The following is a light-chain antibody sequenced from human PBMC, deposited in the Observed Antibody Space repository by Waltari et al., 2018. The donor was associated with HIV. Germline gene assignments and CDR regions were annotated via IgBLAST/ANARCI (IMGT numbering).Light chain of an antibody. CDR3: QSYDSSLSGWV. CDR2: GNN. CDR1: SSNIGAGYD. Sequence: QSVLTQPPSVSGAPGQRVTISCTGPSSNIGAGYDVHWYQQLPGTAPKLLIFGNNHRPSGVPDRFSGSKSGTSASLAITGLQAEDEADYYCQSYDSSLSGWVFGGGTKLTVL. V-gene: IGLV1-40*01. J-gene: IGLJ3*02.